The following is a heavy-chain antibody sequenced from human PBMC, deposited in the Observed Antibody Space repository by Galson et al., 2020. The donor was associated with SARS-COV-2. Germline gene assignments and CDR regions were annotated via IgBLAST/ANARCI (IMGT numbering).Heavy chain of an antibody. V-gene: IGHV4-34*01. CDR1: GASFSGYY. Sequence: SETLSLTCAVYGASFSGYYWSWIRKPPGKGLEWIGEIHNSGRTNSNPSPKRPVTISVDTSKNQCSLKLSSVTAADTAVYYCARGGGYRQFDYWGQGTLVTGSS. J-gene: IGHJ4*02. D-gene: IGHD3-22*01. CDR2: IHNSGRT. CDR3: ARGGGYRQFDY.